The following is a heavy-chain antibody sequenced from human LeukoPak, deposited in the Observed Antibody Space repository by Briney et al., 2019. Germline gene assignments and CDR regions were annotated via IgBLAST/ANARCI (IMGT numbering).Heavy chain of an antibody. Sequence: GGSLRLSCAASGFTVSSNYMSWVRQAPGKGLEWVSVIYSGGSTSYADSVKGRFTISRDNSKNTLYLQMNSLRAEDTAVYYCARQGAGYYFDYWGQGTLVTVSS. D-gene: IGHD1-26*01. CDR1: GFTVSSNY. CDR2: IYSGGST. V-gene: IGHV3-66*04. CDR3: ARQGAGYYFDY. J-gene: IGHJ4*02.